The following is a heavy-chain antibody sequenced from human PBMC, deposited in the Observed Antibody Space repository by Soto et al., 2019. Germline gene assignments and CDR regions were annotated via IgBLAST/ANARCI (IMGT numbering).Heavy chain of an antibody. Sequence: VASVKVSCKASGYTFTGYYMHWVRQAPGQGLEWMGWINPNSGGTNYAQKFQGRVTMTRDTSISTAYMELSRLRSDDTAVYYCARDSATQSRWLHLTGYYYYGMDVWGQGTTVTVSS. V-gene: IGHV1-2*02. CDR2: INPNSGGT. CDR1: GYTFTGYY. D-gene: IGHD5-12*01. J-gene: IGHJ6*02. CDR3: ARDSATQSRWLHLTGYYYYGMDV.